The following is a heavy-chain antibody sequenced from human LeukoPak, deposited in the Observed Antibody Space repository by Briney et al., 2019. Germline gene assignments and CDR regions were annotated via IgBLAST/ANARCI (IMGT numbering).Heavy chain of an antibody. CDR3: ATVWDYYGSGSYYNSRSYYFDY. Sequence: ASVKVSCKVSGYTLTELSMHWVRQAPGKGLEWMGGFDPEDGETIYAQKFQGRVTMTEDTSTDTAYMELSSLRSEDTAVYYCATVWDYYGSGSYYNSRSYYFDYWGQGTLVTVPS. J-gene: IGHJ4*02. CDR1: GYTLTELS. V-gene: IGHV1-24*01. CDR2: FDPEDGET. D-gene: IGHD3-10*01.